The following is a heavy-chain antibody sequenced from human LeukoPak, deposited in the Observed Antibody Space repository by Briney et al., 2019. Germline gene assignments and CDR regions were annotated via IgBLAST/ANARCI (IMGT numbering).Heavy chain of an antibody. D-gene: IGHD5-18*01. CDR3: AGGGGRGYSYARVYN. V-gene: IGHV3-48*03. CDR1: GFTFSSYE. J-gene: IGHJ4*02. CDR2: ISSSGSTI. Sequence: AGGALRLSCAASGFTFSSYEMNWVRQAPGKGLEWVSYISSSGSTIYYADSVKGRFTISRDNAKNSPYLQMNSLRAEDTAVYYCAGGGGRGYSYARVYNWGQGTLVTVSS.